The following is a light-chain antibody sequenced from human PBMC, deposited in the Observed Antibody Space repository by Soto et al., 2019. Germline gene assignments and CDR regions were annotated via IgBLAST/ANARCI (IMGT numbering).Light chain of an antibody. CDR3: QQTNSFPLT. CDR2: AAT. V-gene: IGKV1-12*01. Sequence: DIQMTQSPSSVSASVGDRVTITCRASQDIRNWLVWYQQKAGKAPQLLIYAATDLQSGVPSRFSGSGSGAYFTLTITSLQPEDFATYYCQQTNSFPLTFGGGTKVEIK. CDR1: QDIRNW. J-gene: IGKJ4*01.